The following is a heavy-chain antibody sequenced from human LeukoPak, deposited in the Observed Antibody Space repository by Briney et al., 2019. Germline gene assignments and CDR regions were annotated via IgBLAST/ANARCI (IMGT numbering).Heavy chain of an antibody. CDR1: GFTFSSYS. Sequence: GGSLRLSCAASGFTFSSYSMNWVRQAPGKGLEWVSSISSSSSYIYYADSVKGRFTISRDNAKNSLYLQMNSLRAEDTAVYYCARDLYSSSDLDPFDYWGQGTLVTVSS. J-gene: IGHJ4*02. CDR2: ISSSSSYI. CDR3: ARDLYSSSDLDPFDY. V-gene: IGHV3-21*01. D-gene: IGHD6-13*01.